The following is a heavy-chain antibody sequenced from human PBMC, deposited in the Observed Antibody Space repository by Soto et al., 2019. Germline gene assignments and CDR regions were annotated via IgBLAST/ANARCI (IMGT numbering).Heavy chain of an antibody. J-gene: IGHJ4*02. D-gene: IGHD3-22*01. CDR3: ASFSPPRGYYAY. CDR2: IIPMFGTA. CDR1: GGTFNTFA. Sequence: QVQLVQSGAEVKKPGSSVKVSCLASGGTFNTFAISWVRQAPGQGLEYMGGIIPMFGTAHYAQKFQGRVTITADEATRTVYMELSSLRSADTAVYYCASFSPPRGYYAYWGQGTLVTVSS. V-gene: IGHV1-69*01.